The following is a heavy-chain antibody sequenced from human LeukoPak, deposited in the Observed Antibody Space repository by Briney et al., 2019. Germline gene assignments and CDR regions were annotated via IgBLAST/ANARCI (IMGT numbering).Heavy chain of an antibody. CDR1: GFTFSSYA. CDR2: ISGSGGST. D-gene: IGHD4-11*01. CDR3: AKDCAYDYSNYIGYYYGMDV. Sequence: PGGSLRLSCAASGFTFSSYAMSWVRQAPGKGLEWVSAISGSGGSTYYADSVKGRFTISRDNSKNTLYLQMNSLRAEDTAVYYCAKDCAYDYSNYIGYYYGMDVWGQGTTVTVSS. J-gene: IGHJ6*02. V-gene: IGHV3-23*01.